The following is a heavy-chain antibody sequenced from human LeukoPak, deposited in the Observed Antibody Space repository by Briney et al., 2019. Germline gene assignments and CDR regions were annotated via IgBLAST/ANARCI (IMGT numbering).Heavy chain of an antibody. Sequence: GGSLRLSCAASGFTVSSNYMSWVRQAPGKGLEWVSVIYSGGSTYYADSVKGRFTISRDNAKNSLYLQMNSLRAEDTAVYYCAREGGLRFLDPWGQGTLVTVSS. J-gene: IGHJ5*02. CDR3: AREGGLRFLDP. CDR1: GFTVSSNY. V-gene: IGHV3-66*01. CDR2: IYSGGST. D-gene: IGHD3-3*01.